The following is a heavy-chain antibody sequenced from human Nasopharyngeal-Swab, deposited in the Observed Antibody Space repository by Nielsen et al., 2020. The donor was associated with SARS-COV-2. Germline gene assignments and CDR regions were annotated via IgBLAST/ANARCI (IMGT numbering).Heavy chain of an antibody. CDR2: INAGNGNT. V-gene: IGHV1-3*01. J-gene: IGHJ4*02. Sequence: WVRQAPGQRLEWMGWINAGNGNTKYSQKFQGRVTITRDTSASTAYMELSSLRSEDMAVYYCASGGAGGVIVTYYFDYWGQGTLVPSPQ. D-gene: IGHD3-16*02. CDR3: ASGGAGGVIVTYYFDY.